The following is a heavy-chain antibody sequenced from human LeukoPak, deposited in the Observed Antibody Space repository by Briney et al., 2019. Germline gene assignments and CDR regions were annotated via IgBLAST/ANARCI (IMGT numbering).Heavy chain of an antibody. CDR1: GGSISSSSYY. V-gene: IGHV4-39*07. Sequence: PSETLSLTCTVSGGSISSSSYYWSWIRQPPGKGLEWIGEINHSGSTNYNPSLKSRVTISVDTSKNQFSLKLSSVTAADTAVYYCARLSHYYGSGSYYNTRSSYYFDYWGQGTLVTVSS. D-gene: IGHD3-10*01. CDR3: ARLSHYYGSGSYYNTRSSYYFDY. CDR2: INHSGST. J-gene: IGHJ4*02.